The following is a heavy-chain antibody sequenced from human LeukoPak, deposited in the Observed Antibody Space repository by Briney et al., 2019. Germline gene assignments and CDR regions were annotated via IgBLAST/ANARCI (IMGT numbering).Heavy chain of an antibody. J-gene: IGHJ6*02. D-gene: IGHD2-2*01. CDR1: GFTFSNYA. Sequence: GGSLRLSCAASGFTFSNYAMHWVRQAPGKGLEYVAAISSNGGSTYYANSVKGRFSIARDKSKNTLYLQMGSLRAEDTAVYYCARGDCSSTSCYGYYYYYGMDVWGQGTTVTVSS. CDR2: ISSNGGST. CDR3: ARGDCSSTSCYGYYYYYGMDV. V-gene: IGHV3-64*01.